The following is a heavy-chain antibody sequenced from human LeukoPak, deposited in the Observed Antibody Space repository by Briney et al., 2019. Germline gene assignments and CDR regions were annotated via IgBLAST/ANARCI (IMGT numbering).Heavy chain of an antibody. CDR1: GGSLSCYY. J-gene: IGHJ4*02. CDR2: IIHSGGT. D-gene: IGHD1-26*01. Sequence: SETLSLTCAVLGGSLSCYYWSWIRQPPGKGLECIGEIIHSGGTTYNLSLKSRVTISVDTSKNQFSLKLGSVTAADTAVYYCARSVGATGHFDYWGQGTLVTVSS. V-gene: IGHV4-34*12. CDR3: ARSVGATGHFDY.